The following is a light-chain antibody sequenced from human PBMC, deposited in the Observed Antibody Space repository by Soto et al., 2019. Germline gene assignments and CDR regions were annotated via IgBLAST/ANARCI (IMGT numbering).Light chain of an antibody. J-gene: IGKJ1*01. Sequence: ENVLTQSPATLFLSPGERATLSCRASQSVSSHLAWYQQKHGQAPRLLIYDASNRATDIPARFSGSGSGTDFTLTISSLEPEDFAVYYCQQRSNWLWTFGQGTKVEIK. CDR1: QSVSSH. V-gene: IGKV3-11*01. CDR2: DAS. CDR3: QQRSNWLWT.